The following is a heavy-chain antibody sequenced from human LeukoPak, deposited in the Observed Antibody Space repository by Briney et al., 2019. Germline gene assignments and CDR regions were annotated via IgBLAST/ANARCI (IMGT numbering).Heavy chain of an antibody. V-gene: IGHV3-21*01. CDR3: ARTTVWDPPFDY. Sequence: GGSLRLSCAASGSTFSSYSMNWVRQAPGKGLEWVSSISSSSSYIYYADSVKGRFTISRDNAKNSLYLQMNSLRAEDTAVYYCARTTVWDPPFDYWGQGTLVTVSS. CDR2: ISSSSSYI. J-gene: IGHJ4*02. D-gene: IGHD4-11*01. CDR1: GSTFSSYS.